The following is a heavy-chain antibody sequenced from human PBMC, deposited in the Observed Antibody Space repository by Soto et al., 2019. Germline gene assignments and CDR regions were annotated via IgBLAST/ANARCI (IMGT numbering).Heavy chain of an antibody. Sequence: SETLSLTCTVSGGSISSSSYYWGWIRQHPGKGLERIGSIYYSGSTYYNPSLKSRVTISVDTSKNQFSLKLSSVTAADTAVYYCARLLTTDTYYYGMDVWGQGTTVTVSS. V-gene: IGHV4-39*01. J-gene: IGHJ6*02. CDR3: ARLLTTDTYYYGMDV. CDR1: GGSISSSSYY. CDR2: IYYSGST. D-gene: IGHD4-17*01.